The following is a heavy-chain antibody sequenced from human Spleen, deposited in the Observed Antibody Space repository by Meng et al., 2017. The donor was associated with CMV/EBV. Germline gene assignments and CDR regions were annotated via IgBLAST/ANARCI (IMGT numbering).Heavy chain of an antibody. CDR3: AGAHRQQFWSGIDN. CDR1: GFTFSGYA. CDR2: ISYDGKNG. V-gene: IGHV3-30*04. Sequence: GESLKISCAASGFTFSGYAMHWARQAPGKGLEWVAVISYDGKNGYYADSVKGRFTISRDNSKNTVYLQMNNLRADDTAEYYCAGAHRQQFWSGIDNWGQGTLVTVSS. J-gene: IGHJ4*02. D-gene: IGHD3-3*02.